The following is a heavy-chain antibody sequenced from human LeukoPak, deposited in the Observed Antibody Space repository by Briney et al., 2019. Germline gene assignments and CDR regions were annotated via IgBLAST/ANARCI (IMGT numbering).Heavy chain of an antibody. V-gene: IGHV3-66*01. CDR1: GFTVSSNY. CDR3: ANLWTYCSSTSCYMDV. CDR2: MYSGGST. D-gene: IGHD2-2*01. Sequence: GSLRLSCAASGFTVSSNYMSWVRQAPGKGLEWISVMYSGGSTYYADSVKGRFTISRDNSKNTLYLQMYSLRAEDTAVYYCANLWTYCSSTSCYMDVWGKGTTVTVSS. J-gene: IGHJ6*03.